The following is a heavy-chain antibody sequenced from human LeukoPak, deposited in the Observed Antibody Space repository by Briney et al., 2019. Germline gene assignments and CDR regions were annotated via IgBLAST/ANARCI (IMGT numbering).Heavy chain of an antibody. CDR1: GFTFSDYY. CDR2: ISSSGSTI. J-gene: IGHJ3*02. V-gene: IGHV3-11*01. D-gene: IGHD2/OR15-2a*01. Sequence: PGGSLRLSCAASGFTFSDYYMSWIRQAPGKGLEWVSYISSSGSTIYYADSVKGRFTISRDNAKNSLYLQMSNLRAEDTAVYYCARNRGLPSGAFDIWGQGTMVTVSS. CDR3: ARNRGLPSGAFDI.